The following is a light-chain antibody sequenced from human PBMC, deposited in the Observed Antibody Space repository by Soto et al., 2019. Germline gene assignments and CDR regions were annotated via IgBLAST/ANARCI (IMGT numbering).Light chain of an antibody. Sequence: DIQMTQSPSSLSASVGDRVTITCRANQSIASYLNWYQQKPGKAPRLLISAISSLQTGVPSRFSGRAYGTDFTLAISSLHPEDFATYYCQQSYTLRFAFGQGTKLEIK. V-gene: IGKV1-39*01. CDR2: AIS. J-gene: IGKJ2*01. CDR1: QSIASY. CDR3: QQSYTLRFA.